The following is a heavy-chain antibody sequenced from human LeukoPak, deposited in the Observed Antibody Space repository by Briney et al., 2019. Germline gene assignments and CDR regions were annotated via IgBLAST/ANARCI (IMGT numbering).Heavy chain of an antibody. J-gene: IGHJ5*02. CDR3: ARAYYYDRGPFDP. Sequence: SQTLSLTCVISGDSVSSNSAAWSWIRQSPSRGLEWLGRTYYRSKWYNDYAVSVKSRITINPDTSKNQFSLQLNSVTPEDTAVYYCARAYYYDRGPFDPWGQGTLVTVSS. V-gene: IGHV6-1*01. D-gene: IGHD3-22*01. CDR2: TYYRSKWYN. CDR1: GDSVSSNSAA.